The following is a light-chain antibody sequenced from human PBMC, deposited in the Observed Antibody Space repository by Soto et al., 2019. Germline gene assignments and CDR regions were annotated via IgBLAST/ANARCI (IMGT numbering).Light chain of an antibody. V-gene: IGKV3-15*01. CDR3: QQYNNWYQDIT. CDR1: QSVSSN. J-gene: IGKJ3*01. Sequence: EIVLTQSPATLSVSPGERATLSCRASQSVSSNLAWYQQKPDQAPRLLIYGASTRATGIPARFSGSGSGTEFTLNISRLQSEDFAVYYCQQYNNWYQDITFGPGTKVDIK. CDR2: GAS.